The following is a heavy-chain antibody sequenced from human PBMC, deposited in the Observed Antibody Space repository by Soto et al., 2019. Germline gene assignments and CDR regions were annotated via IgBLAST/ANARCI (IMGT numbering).Heavy chain of an antibody. J-gene: IGHJ6*02. CDR1: GGSISSSSYY. V-gene: IGHV4-39*01. CDR3: ARRPGGGSGSQYHYGMDV. CDR2: IYYSGST. Sequence: QLQLQESGPGLVKPSETLCLTCTVSGGSISSSSYYWGWIRQPPGKGLEWIGSIYYSGSTYYNPSLKSRVTISVDTSKNQFSLKLSSVTAADTAVYYCARRPGGGSGSQYHYGMDVWGQGTTVTVSS. D-gene: IGHD3-10*01.